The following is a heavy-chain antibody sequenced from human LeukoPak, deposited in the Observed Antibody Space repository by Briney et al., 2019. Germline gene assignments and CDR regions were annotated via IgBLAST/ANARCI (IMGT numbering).Heavy chain of an antibody. Sequence: GGSLRLSCAASGFSFSTHSMNWVRQAPGKGLEWISFINLDGTDIHYGESVKGRFTVSRDNAKNSLYLQMHTLRAEDTAVYYCAGDGVGVLPGDAFDIWSQGTMVTVSS. CDR1: GFSFSTHS. V-gene: IGHV3-21*05. CDR3: AGDGVGVLPGDAFDI. D-gene: IGHD1-26*01. CDR2: INLDGTDI. J-gene: IGHJ3*02.